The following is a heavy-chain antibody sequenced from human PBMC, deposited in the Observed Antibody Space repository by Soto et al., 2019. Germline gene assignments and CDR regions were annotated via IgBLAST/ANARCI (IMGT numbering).Heavy chain of an antibody. CDR3: ARIGPYCGGDCYPDFEF. CDR2: VSGSGGGT. CDR1: GFTFNTYG. D-gene: IGHD2-21*02. J-gene: IGHJ4*02. V-gene: IGHV3-23*01. Sequence: GGSLRLSCAASGFTFNTYGMTWVRQSPGKGLEWVSTVSGSGGGTYYADSVKGRFTISRVNSKNTMYLQMSKLRAEDTAVYFCARIGPYCGGDCYPDFEFWRLGTPVAVAS.